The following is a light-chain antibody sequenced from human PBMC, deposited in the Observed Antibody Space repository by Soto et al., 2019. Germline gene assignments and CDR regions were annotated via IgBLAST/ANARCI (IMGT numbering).Light chain of an antibody. J-gene: IGKJ4*01. V-gene: IGKV3-11*01. CDR2: GAS. CDR3: QQRSNWPLT. Sequence: EIVLTQSPATLSLSPGERATLSCRASQRVGSYLGWYQQRPGQAPRLLIYGASNRATGIPARFSGSGSGTDFTLTISSLEPEEFAVYYCQQRSNWPLTFGGGTKVEIK. CDR1: QRVGSY.